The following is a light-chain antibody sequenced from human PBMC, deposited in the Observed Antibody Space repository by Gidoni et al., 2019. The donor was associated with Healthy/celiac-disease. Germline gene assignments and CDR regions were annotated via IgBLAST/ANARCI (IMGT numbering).Light chain of an antibody. Sequence: IQMTQSPSSLSASVGDSVTITCRASQGVRNDVSWYLQIPGRAPNRLIYAASTLHRGVPSRFSGSGCGTEFTLTISRLQPEDCAMYYCLQHNTYPPYTFGQGTKLEIK. V-gene: IGKV1-17*01. J-gene: IGKJ2*01. CDR3: LQHNTYPPYT. CDR1: QGVRND. CDR2: AAS.